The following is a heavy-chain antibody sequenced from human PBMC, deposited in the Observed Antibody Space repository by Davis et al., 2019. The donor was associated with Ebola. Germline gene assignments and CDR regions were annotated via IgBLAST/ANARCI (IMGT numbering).Heavy chain of an antibody. Sequence: SEPLSLTCTVPGGSISSHYWSWVRQLPGKGLEWIGYVHYSGSTSTNPSLKSRVTMSVDTSKNQFSLRLRSVIAADTAVYYCATQYSNGWFDPWGQGTLVTVSS. CDR3: ATQYSNGWFDP. V-gene: IGHV4-59*11. CDR2: VHYSGST. CDR1: GGSISSHY. D-gene: IGHD4-11*01. J-gene: IGHJ5*02.